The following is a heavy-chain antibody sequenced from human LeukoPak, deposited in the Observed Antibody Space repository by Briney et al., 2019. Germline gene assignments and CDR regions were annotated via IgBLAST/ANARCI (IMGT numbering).Heavy chain of an antibody. Sequence: PGGSLRLSCAASGFTFSSYAMHWVRQAPGKGLEWVAVISYDGSNKYYADSVKGRFTISRDNSKNTLYLQMNSLRAEDTAVYYCARDRDLPGYSSSWYYFDYWGQGTLVTVSS. CDR3: ARDRDLPGYSSSWYYFDY. CDR1: GFTFSSYA. CDR2: ISYDGSNK. D-gene: IGHD6-13*01. V-gene: IGHV3-30-3*01. J-gene: IGHJ4*02.